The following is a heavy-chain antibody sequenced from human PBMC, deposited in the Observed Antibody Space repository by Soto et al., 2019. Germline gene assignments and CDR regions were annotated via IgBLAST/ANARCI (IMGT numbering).Heavy chain of an antibody. J-gene: IGHJ4*02. CDR1: GSSISSSNW. D-gene: IGHD1-26*01. V-gene: IGHV4-28*01. Sequence: SATLSLTCAVSGSSISSSNWWGWIRQPPGKGLEWIGYIYYSGTTYYNPSLKSRVTMSVDTSKNQFSLKLTSVTAVDTAVYYCARREIQGPIDYWGLGTLVTVSS. CDR2: IYYSGTT. CDR3: ARREIQGPIDY.